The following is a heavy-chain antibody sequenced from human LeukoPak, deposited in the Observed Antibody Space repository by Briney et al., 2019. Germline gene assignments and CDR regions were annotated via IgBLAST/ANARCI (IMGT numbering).Heavy chain of an antibody. CDR1: GFTFSNAW. D-gene: IGHD3-3*01. V-gene: IGHV3-23*01. J-gene: IGHJ3*02. CDR2: ISGSGGST. CDR3: AKGVRAITIFGVVIIRAFDI. Sequence: GGSLRLSCAASGFTFSNAWMSWVRQAPGKGLEWVSAISGSGGSTYYADSVKGRFTISRDNSKNTLYLQMNSLRAEDTAVYYCAKGVRAITIFGVVIIRAFDIWGQGTMVTVSS.